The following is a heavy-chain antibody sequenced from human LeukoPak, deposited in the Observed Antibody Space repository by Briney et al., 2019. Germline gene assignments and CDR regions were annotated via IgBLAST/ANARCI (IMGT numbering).Heavy chain of an antibody. CDR3: ARSSEGRYYYDSSGFSYYYYYMDV. Sequence: SETLSLTCTVSGGPISSYYWSWIRQPPGKGLEWIGYIYYSGSTYYNPSLRSRVTISVDTSKNQFSLKLSSVTAADTAVYYCARSSEGRYYYDSSGFSYYYYYMDVWGKGTTVTISS. J-gene: IGHJ6*03. D-gene: IGHD3-22*01. V-gene: IGHV4-59*01. CDR2: IYYSGST. CDR1: GGPISSYY.